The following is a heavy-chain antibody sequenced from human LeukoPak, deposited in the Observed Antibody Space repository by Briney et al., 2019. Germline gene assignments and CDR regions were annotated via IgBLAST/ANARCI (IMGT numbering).Heavy chain of an antibody. CDR2: ISSNGGTI. Sequence: PGGSLRLSCSASGFTFSNHGMHWVRQAPGKGLEYVSAISSNGGTIYYADSVKGRFTISRDNAKNSLYLQMNSLGGEDTAVYYCAKGDAMGVWGQGTTVTVSS. V-gene: IGHV3-64*04. CDR3: AKGDAMGV. CDR1: GFTFSNHG. J-gene: IGHJ6*02.